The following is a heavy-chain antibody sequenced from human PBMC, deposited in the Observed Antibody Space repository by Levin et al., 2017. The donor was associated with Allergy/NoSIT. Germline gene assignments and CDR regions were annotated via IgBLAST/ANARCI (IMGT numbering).Heavy chain of an antibody. CDR1: GGSFSGYH. V-gene: IGHV4-34*01. J-gene: IGHJ4*02. D-gene: IGHD2-15*01. Sequence: SETLSITCGVYGGSFSGYHWSWIRQPPGKGLEWIGEINHSGSTKYNPSLKSRVTISLDTSKNQFSLKLSSVTAADTAVYYCASCSGGSCWTFDYWGRGTVVTVSS. CDR2: INHSGST. CDR3: ASCSGGSCWTFDY.